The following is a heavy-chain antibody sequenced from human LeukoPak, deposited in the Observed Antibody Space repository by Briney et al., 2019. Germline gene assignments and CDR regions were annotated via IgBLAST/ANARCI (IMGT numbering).Heavy chain of an antibody. Sequence: ASVKVSCKASGGTFSSYAISWVRQAPGQGLEWMGWINTNTGNPTYAQGFTGRFVFSLDTSVSTAYLQISSLKAEDTAVYYCAKVQGYCSTTSCYPDYWGQGTLVTVSS. CDR3: AKVQGYCSTTSCYPDY. D-gene: IGHD2-2*01. J-gene: IGHJ4*02. CDR2: INTNTGNP. V-gene: IGHV7-4-1*02. CDR1: GGTFSSYA.